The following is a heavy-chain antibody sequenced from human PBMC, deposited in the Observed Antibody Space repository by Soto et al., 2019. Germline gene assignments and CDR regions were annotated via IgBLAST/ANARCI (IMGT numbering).Heavy chain of an antibody. V-gene: IGHV1-8*01. D-gene: IGHD4-17*01. CDR3: ARKNDYGDYLGYYYYYMDV. CDR2: MNPNSGNT. CDR1: GYTFTSYD. Sequence: ASVKVSCKASGYTFTSYDINWVRQATGQGLEWMGWMNPNSGNTGYAQKFQGRVTMTRNTSISTAYMELSSLRSEDTAVYYCARKNDYGDYLGYYYYYMDVWAKGPRSPSP. J-gene: IGHJ6*03.